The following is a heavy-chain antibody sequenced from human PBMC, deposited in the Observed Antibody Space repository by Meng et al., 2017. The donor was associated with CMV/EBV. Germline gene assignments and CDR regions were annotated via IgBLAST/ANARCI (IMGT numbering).Heavy chain of an antibody. J-gene: IGHJ4*02. V-gene: IGHV3-23*01. Sequence: GGSLRLSCAASGFTFSSYAMSWVRQAPGKGLEWVSAISGSGGSTYYADSVKGRFTISRDNSKNTLYLQMNSLRAEDTAVYYCARGSWDYDFWSGQNGDYWGQGTLVTVSS. D-gene: IGHD3-3*01. CDR3: ARGSWDYDFWSGQNGDY. CDR1: GFTFSSYA. CDR2: ISGSGGST.